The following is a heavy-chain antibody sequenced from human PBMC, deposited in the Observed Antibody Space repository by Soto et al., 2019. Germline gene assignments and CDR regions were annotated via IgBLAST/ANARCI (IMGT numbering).Heavy chain of an antibody. CDR3: ARILTSTGTTDY. Sequence: SGPTLVNPTQTLTLTCTFSGFSLSTSGMCVSWIRQPPGKALEWLARIDWEDDKYYSTSLKTRLTISKDTSKNQVVLTMTNMDPVDTATYSGARILTSTGTTDYWGQGTLVTVSS. CDR2: IDWEDDK. CDR1: GFSLSTSGMC. D-gene: IGHD1-1*01. J-gene: IGHJ4*02. V-gene: IGHV2-70*11.